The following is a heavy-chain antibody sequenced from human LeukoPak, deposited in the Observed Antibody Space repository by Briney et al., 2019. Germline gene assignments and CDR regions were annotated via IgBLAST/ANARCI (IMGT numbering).Heavy chain of an antibody. CDR3: ARLYTISFFFDY. Sequence: PSETLSLTCTVSGGSISSNNYYWGWIRQPQGKGLEWIGTIYYSGSTYYNPSLKSRVTISVDTSKNEFSLKLSSVTAADTAVYYCARLYTISFFFDYCGQGTLVTVSS. J-gene: IGHJ4*02. CDR1: GGSISSNNYY. D-gene: IGHD6-13*01. CDR2: IYYSGST. V-gene: IGHV4-39*01.